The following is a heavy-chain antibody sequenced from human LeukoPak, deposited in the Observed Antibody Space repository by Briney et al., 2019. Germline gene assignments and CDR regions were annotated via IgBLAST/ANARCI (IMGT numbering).Heavy chain of an antibody. CDR3: ARVEDSSSWGFDP. CDR1: GGSISSHY. Sequence: SETLSLTCTVSGGSISSHYWSWIRQPPGKGLEWIGYIYYSGSTNYNPSLKSRVTISVDTSKNQFSLKLSSVTAADTAVYYCARVEDSSSWGFDPWGQGTLVTVSS. CDR2: IYYSGST. D-gene: IGHD6-13*01. J-gene: IGHJ5*02. V-gene: IGHV4-59*11.